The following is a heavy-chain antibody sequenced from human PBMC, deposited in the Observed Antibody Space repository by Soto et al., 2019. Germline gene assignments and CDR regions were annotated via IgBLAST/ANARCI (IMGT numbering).Heavy chain of an antibody. V-gene: IGHV3-23*01. Sequence: PGGSLRLSCAASGFTFSSYAMSWVRQAPGKGLEWVSAISGSGGSTYYADSVKGRFTISRDNSKNTLYLQMNSLRAEDTAVYYCAKDTPYDFWSGYNNWFDPWGQGTLVTVSS. CDR1: GFTFSSYA. D-gene: IGHD3-3*01. CDR2: ISGSGGST. J-gene: IGHJ5*02. CDR3: AKDTPYDFWSGYNNWFDP.